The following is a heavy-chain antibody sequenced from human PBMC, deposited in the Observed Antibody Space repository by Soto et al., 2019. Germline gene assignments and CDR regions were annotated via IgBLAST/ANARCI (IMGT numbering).Heavy chain of an antibody. CDR2: IYYSGST. CDR1: GGSISSYY. J-gene: IGHJ5*02. CDR3: ARHRGTGGLYWFDP. V-gene: IGHV4-59*08. Sequence: PSETLSLTCTVSGGSISSYYWSWIRQPPGKGLEWIGYIYYSGSTNYNPSLKSRVTISVDTSKNQFSLKLSPVTAADTAVYYCARHRGTGGLYWFDPWGQGTLVTVSS. D-gene: IGHD1-1*01.